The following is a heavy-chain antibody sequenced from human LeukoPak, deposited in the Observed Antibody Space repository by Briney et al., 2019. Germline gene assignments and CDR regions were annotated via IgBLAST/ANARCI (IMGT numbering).Heavy chain of an antibody. V-gene: IGHV1-18*01. CDR2: IDASNGNT. CDR3: ARDYHYVPDF. J-gene: IGHJ4*02. D-gene: IGHD3-16*01. Sequence: ASVKVSCKASGGTFSSYAISWVRQAPGQGLEWMGRIDASNGNTNYAQKLQGRVTITTDTSTTTAYMEMTSLRFDDTAVYYCARDYHYVPDFWGQGTLVTVSS. CDR1: GGTFSSYA.